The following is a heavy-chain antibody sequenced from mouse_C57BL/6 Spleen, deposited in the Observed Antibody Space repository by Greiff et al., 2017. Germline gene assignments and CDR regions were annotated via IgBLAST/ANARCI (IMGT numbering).Heavy chain of an antibody. Sequence: QVQLQQSGPELVKPGASVKISCKASGYAFSSSWMNWVKQRPGKGLEWIGRIYPGDGDTNYNGKFKGKATLTADKSSSTAYMQLSSLTSEDSAVYFCAKSIITTVVAHFDDWGQGTTLTVSS. V-gene: IGHV1-82*01. CDR2: IYPGDGDT. D-gene: IGHD1-1*01. J-gene: IGHJ2*01. CDR1: GYAFSSSW. CDR3: AKSIITTVVAHFDD.